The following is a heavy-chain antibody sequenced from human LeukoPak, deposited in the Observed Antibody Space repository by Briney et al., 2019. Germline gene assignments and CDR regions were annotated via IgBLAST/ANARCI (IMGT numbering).Heavy chain of an antibody. CDR2: IRYDGSNK. CDR1: GFTFSSYG. J-gene: IGHJ4*02. CDR3: AKQWATARPSFDY. D-gene: IGHD6-6*01. Sequence: PGGSLRLSCAASGFTFSSYGMHWVRQAPGKGLEWVAFIRYDGSNKYYADSVKGRFTIPRDNSKNTLYLQMNSLRAEDTAVYYCAKQWATARPSFDYWGQGTLVTVSS. V-gene: IGHV3-30*02.